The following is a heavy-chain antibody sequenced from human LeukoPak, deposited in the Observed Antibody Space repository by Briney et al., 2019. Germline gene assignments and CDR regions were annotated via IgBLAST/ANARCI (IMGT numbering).Heavy chain of an antibody. CDR1: GYRFTSYG. J-gene: IGHJ5*02. CDR2: ISAYNGNT. V-gene: IGHV1-18*01. CDR3: AREGYCSGGTCYSTMNWFDP. D-gene: IGHD2-15*01. Sequence: ASVKVSCKASGYRFTSYGITWVRQAPGQGLEWMGWISAYNGNTNYAQKLQGRVTLTTETSTSTAYMELRSLRSDDTAVYYCAREGYCSGGTCYSTMNWFDPWGQGTLVTVSS.